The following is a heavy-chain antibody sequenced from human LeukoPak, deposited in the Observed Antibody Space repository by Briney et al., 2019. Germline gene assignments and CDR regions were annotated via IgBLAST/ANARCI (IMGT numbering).Heavy chain of an antibody. D-gene: IGHD3-22*01. CDR3: ARMSYYDSSGDNWFDR. V-gene: IGHV1-8*01. Sequence: ASVKVSCKASGYTFTSYDINWVRQATGQGLEWMGWMNPNSGNTGYAQKFQGRVTMTRDTSISTAYMELSSLRSEDTAVYYCARMSYYDSSGDNWFDRWGQGTLVTVSS. J-gene: IGHJ5*02. CDR2: MNPNSGNT. CDR1: GYTFTSYD.